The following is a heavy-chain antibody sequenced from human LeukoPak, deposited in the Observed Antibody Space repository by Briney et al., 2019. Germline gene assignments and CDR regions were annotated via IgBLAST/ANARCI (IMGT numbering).Heavy chain of an antibody. V-gene: IGHV3-23*01. CDR1: GFTFSSYG. J-gene: IGHJ4*02. CDR3: AKGSGQGYYYGSGSSTYYFDY. Sequence: GGSLRLSCGASGFTFSSYGMHWVRQAPGKGLEWVSAISGSGGSTYYADSVKGRFTISRDNSKNTLYLQMNSLRAEDTAVYYCAKGSGQGYYYGSGSSTYYFDYWGQGTLVTVSS. CDR2: ISGSGGST. D-gene: IGHD3-10*01.